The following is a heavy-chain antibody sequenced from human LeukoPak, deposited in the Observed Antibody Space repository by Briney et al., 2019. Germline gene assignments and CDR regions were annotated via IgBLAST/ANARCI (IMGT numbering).Heavy chain of an antibody. CDR3: ARRDSNAYHWGY. CDR1: GFTFSSYG. CDR2: ISSTTNTI. J-gene: IGHJ4*02. Sequence: GGSLRLSCAASGFTFSSYGMNWVRQAPGKGLEWVSYISSTTNTIYYADSVKGRFTISRDNAKNSLYLQMNSLRVEGTAVYYCARRDSNAYHWGYWGQGTLVTVSS. D-gene: IGHD3-22*01. V-gene: IGHV3-48*01.